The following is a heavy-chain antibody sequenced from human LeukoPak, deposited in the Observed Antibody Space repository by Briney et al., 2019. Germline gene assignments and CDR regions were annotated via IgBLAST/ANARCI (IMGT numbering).Heavy chain of an antibody. J-gene: IGHJ4*02. CDR2: IYYSGST. CDR1: GGSISSGDYY. CDR3: AREAMVRGLDY. V-gene: IGHV4-30-4*01. D-gene: IGHD3-10*01. Sequence: SETLSLTCTVSGGSISSGDYYWSWIRQPPGKGLEWIGYIYYSGSTYYNPSLKSRVTISVDTSKNQFSLKLSSVTAADTAVYYCAREAMVRGLDYWGQGTLVTVSS.